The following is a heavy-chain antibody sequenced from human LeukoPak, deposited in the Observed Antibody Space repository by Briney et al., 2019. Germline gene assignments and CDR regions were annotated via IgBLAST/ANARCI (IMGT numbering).Heavy chain of an antibody. V-gene: IGHV3-20*04. D-gene: IGHD6-19*01. J-gene: IGHJ4*02. Sequence: GGSLRLSCAASGFTFDDSGMSWVRQAPGKGLEWVSGINWTGGSTGYADSVKGRFTISRDNSKNTLYLQMNSLRAEDTAVYYCAKDPYSSAWYGRSDYWGQGTLVTVSS. CDR3: AKDPYSSAWYGRSDY. CDR2: INWTGGST. CDR1: GFTFDDSG.